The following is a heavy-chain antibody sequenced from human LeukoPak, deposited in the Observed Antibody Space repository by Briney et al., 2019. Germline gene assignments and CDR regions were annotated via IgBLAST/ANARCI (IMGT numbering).Heavy chain of an antibody. Sequence: GGSLRLSCAASGFTFDDYAMHWVRQAPGKGLERVSGISWNSGSIGYADSVKGRFTISRDNAKNSLYLQMNSLRAEDTALYYCAKALGRYFDWLYDYWAREPWSPSPQ. CDR1: GFTFDDYA. D-gene: IGHD3-9*01. CDR2: ISWNSGSI. V-gene: IGHV3-9*01. J-gene: IGHJ4*02. CDR3: AKALGRYFDWLYDY.